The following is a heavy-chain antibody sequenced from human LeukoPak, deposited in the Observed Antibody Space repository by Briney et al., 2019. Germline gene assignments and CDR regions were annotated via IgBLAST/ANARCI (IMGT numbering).Heavy chain of an antibody. CDR2: IYHSGST. J-gene: IGHJ5*02. Sequence: SETLSLTCAVSGYSISSGYYWGWIRQPPVKGLEWIGSIYHSGSTYYNPSLKSRVTISVDTSKNQFSLKLSSVTAADTAVYYCARTPEGGWFDPWGQGTLVTVSS. V-gene: IGHV4-38-2*01. CDR3: ARTPEGGWFDP. CDR1: GYSISSGYY.